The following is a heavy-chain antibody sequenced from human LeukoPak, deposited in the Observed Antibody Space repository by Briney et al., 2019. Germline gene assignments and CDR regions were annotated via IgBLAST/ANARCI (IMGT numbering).Heavy chain of an antibody. CDR1: GFTFSDYY. D-gene: IGHD2-2*01. CDR3: AKLVVPAAMRAFDI. V-gene: IGHV3-11*04. J-gene: IGHJ3*02. Sequence: GVSLRLSCAASGFTFSDYYMSWIRQAPGKGLERVSYISSSGSTIYYADSVKGRFTISRDNAKNSLYLQMNSLRAEDTAVYYCAKLVVPAAMRAFDIWGQGTMVTVSS. CDR2: ISSSGSTI.